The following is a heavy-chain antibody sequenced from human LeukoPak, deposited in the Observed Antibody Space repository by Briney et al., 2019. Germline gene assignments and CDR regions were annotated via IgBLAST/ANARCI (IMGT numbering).Heavy chain of an antibody. CDR3: AKASHDIVVVPAAMPAHPIPMYYFDY. V-gene: IGHV3-23*01. Sequence: GGSLTLSCSASGFTFSSYAMIWLRQAPGKELEWVSAISGSGGSTYYADSVKGRFTIARDNSKHTLYLQMNSLRAEDTAVYYCAKASHDIVVVPAAMPAHPIPMYYFDYWGQGTVVSVSS. D-gene: IGHD2-2*01. J-gene: IGHJ4*02. CDR2: ISGSGGST. CDR1: GFTFSSYA.